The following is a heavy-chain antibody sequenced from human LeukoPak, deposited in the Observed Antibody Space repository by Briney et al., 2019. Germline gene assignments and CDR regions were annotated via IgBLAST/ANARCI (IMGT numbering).Heavy chain of an antibody. V-gene: IGHV6-1*01. D-gene: IGHD5-12*01. CDR3: AREGRRLRPYYFDY. J-gene: IGHJ4*02. CDR1: GDSVSGNTAA. Sequence: SQTLSLTCAISGDSVSGNTAAWNWIRQSPSRGLEWLGRTYYRSKWYNDYAVSVKSRITINPDTSKNQFSLQLNSVTPEDTAVYYCAREGRRLRPYYFDYWGQGTLVTVSS. CDR2: TYYRSKWYN.